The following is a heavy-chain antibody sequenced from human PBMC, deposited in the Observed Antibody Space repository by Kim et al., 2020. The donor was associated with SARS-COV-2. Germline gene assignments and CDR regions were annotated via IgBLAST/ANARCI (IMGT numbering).Heavy chain of an antibody. CDR2: IAPGGGTT. CDR1: GYTFTSYH. Sequence: ASVKVSCKASGYTFTSYHVHWVRQAPGQGLEWMGIIAPGGGTTSYAQKFQGRVTVTRDTSTSTVYMELSSLTVDDTAVYFCAREGGDITSAEVDYWGQGTLVTVSS. D-gene: IGHD3-16*01. J-gene: IGHJ4*02. V-gene: IGHV1-46*01. CDR3: AREGGDITSAEVDY.